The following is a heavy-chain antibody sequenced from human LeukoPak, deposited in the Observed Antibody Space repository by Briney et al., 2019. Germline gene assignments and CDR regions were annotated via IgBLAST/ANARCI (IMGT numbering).Heavy chain of an antibody. CDR1: GYTFTAYY. Sequence: ASVKVSCKASGYTFTAYYMHWVRQAPGQGLEWMGWINPNSGGTNYAQNFQGRVTMTRDTSISTAYMELSRLRSDDTAVYYCARDITMIVVVISASGAFDIWGQGTMVTVSS. J-gene: IGHJ3*02. D-gene: IGHD3-22*01. CDR3: ARDITMIVVVISASGAFDI. CDR2: INPNSGGT. V-gene: IGHV1-2*02.